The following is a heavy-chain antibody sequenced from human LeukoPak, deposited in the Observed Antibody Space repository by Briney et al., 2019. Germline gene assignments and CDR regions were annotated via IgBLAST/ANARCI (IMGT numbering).Heavy chain of an antibody. Sequence: GGSLRLSCAASGFTFSSYGMHWVRQAPGKGLEWVAVISYDGSNKYYADSVKGRFTISRDNAKNTLYLQMNSLRAEDTAVYYCARPLSGYSSSLGYWGQGTLVTVSS. D-gene: IGHD6-6*01. CDR2: ISYDGSNK. J-gene: IGHJ4*02. CDR3: ARPLSGYSSSLGY. V-gene: IGHV3-30*03. CDR1: GFTFSSYG.